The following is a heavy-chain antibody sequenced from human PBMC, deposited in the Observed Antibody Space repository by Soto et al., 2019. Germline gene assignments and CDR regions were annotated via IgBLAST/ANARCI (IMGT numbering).Heavy chain of an antibody. D-gene: IGHD3-10*01. J-gene: IGHJ5*02. V-gene: IGHV3-72*01. CDR1: GFTFSDHY. CDR2: TRNKANSYTT. CDR3: ARCLYGSGSYYNES. Sequence: EVQLVESGGGLVQPGGSLRLSCAASGFTFSDHYMDWVRQAPGKGLEWVGRTRNKANSYTTEYAASVKDRFTISRDDSKNSLYVQMHRLKTEDKAVYYCARCLYGSGSYYNESWGQRTLVNVS.